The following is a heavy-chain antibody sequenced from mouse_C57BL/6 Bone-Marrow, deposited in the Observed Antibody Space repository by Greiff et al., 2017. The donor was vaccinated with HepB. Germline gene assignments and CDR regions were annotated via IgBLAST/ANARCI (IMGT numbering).Heavy chain of an antibody. Sequence: QVQLKESGPGLVQPSQSLSITCTVSGFSLTSYGVHWVRQSPGKGLEWLGVIWRGGSTDYNAAFMSRLSITKDNSKSQVFFKMNSLQADDTAIYYCAKSPNYGYEGYFDYWGQGTTLTVSS. CDR1: GFSLTSYG. V-gene: IGHV2-5*01. CDR3: AKSPNYGYEGYFDY. CDR2: IWRGGST. J-gene: IGHJ2*01. D-gene: IGHD2-2*01.